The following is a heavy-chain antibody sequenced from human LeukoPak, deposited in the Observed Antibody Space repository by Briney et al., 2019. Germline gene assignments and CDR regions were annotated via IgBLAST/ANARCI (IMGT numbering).Heavy chain of an antibody. V-gene: IGHV3-9*03. CDR3: TKASGYSSGAVDY. CDR2: ISWNSGSL. J-gene: IGHJ4*02. CDR1: GFTFDDYG. Sequence: GGSLRLSCAASGFTFDDYGMHWVRQAPGKGLEWVSGISWNSGSLGYADSVKGRFTISRDNAKSTLYLQMNSLRADDMALYYCTKASGYSSGAVDYWGQGTLVTVSS. D-gene: IGHD5-18*01.